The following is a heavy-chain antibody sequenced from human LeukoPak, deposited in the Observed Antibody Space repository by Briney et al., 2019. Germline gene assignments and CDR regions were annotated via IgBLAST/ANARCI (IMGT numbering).Heavy chain of an antibody. CDR3: AISGSYSNWFDP. V-gene: IGHV1-69*02. J-gene: IGHJ5*02. CDR2: IIPILGIA. CDR1: GGTFSSYT. Sequence: GASVKVSCKASGGTFSSYTISWVRQAPGQGLEWMGRIIPILGIANYAQKFQGRVTITADKSTSTAYMELSSLRSEDTAVYYCAISGSYSNWFDPWGQETLVTVSS. D-gene: IGHD1-26*01.